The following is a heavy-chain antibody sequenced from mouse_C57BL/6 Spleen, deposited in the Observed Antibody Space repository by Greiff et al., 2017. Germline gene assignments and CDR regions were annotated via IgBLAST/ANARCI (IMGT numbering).Heavy chain of an antibody. D-gene: IGHD2-4*01. CDR2: LYPGDGDT. V-gene: IGHV1-82*01. Sequence: QVQLQQSGPELVKPGASVKISCKASGYAFSSSWMNWVKQRPGKGLEWIGRLYPGDGDTNYNGKFKGKATLTADKSSSTAYMQLSSLTSEDSAVYFCARRDYDDAMDYWGQGTSVTVSS. J-gene: IGHJ4*01. CDR3: ARRDYDDAMDY. CDR1: GYAFSSSW.